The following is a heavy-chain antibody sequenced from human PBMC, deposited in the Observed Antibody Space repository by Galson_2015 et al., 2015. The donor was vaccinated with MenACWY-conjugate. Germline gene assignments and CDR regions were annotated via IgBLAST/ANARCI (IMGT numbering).Heavy chain of an antibody. Sequence: SLRLSCAASGFTFINAWMSWVRQAPGKGQEWIGHVKSKSDGGTADYAAPVKGRFTISRDDSKSTLYLEMNSLKSEDTAVYYCTADYCSGGSCREDWGQGTLVAVSS. CDR1: GFTFINAW. CDR2: VKSKSDGGTA. J-gene: IGHJ4*02. V-gene: IGHV3-15*01. CDR3: TADYCSGGSCRED. D-gene: IGHD2-15*01.